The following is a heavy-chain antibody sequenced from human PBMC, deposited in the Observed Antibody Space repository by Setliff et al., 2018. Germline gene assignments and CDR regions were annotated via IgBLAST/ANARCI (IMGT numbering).Heavy chain of an antibody. CDR2: IWYDGSNK. V-gene: IGHV3-33*08. Sequence: GGSLRLSCAASGFTFRTYPMHWVRQAPGKGLEWVAVIWYDGSNKYYADSVKGRFTISRDNSKNTLYLQMNSLRAEDTAVYYCARGSSGWYGLTDYWGQGTLVTVSS. J-gene: IGHJ4*02. CDR1: GFTFRTYP. D-gene: IGHD6-19*01. CDR3: ARGSSGWYGLTDY.